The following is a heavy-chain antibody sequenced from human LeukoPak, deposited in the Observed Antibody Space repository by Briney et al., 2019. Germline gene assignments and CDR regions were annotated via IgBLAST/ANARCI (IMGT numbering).Heavy chain of an antibody. CDR1: GFILSTSE. V-gene: IGHV3-21*04. D-gene: IGHD5-12*01. CDR3: ARGATGYFDY. CDR2: ISSSSSYI. J-gene: IGHJ4*02. Sequence: GSLRLSCVASGFILSTSEMNWVRQAPGKGLEWVSSISSSSSYIYYADSVKGRFTISRDNAKNSLYLQMNSLRAEDTALYYCARGATGYFDYWGQGTLVTVSS.